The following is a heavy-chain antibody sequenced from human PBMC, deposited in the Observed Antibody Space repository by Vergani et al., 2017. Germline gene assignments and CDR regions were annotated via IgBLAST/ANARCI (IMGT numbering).Heavy chain of an antibody. Sequence: VQLVESGGGVVQPGRSLRLSCAASGFTFSSYAMSWVRQAPGKGLEWVSVITGSGGSTYHADSVKGRFTISRDNSKDTLYLQMNSLRAEDTAVYYCAKDRYDILTGLNWFDPWGQGTLVTVSS. CDR2: ITGSGGST. V-gene: IGHV3-23*04. CDR1: GFTFSSYA. J-gene: IGHJ5*02. CDR3: AKDRYDILTGLNWFDP. D-gene: IGHD3-9*01.